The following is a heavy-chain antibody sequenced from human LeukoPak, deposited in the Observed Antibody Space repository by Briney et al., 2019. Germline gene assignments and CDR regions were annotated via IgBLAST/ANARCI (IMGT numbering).Heavy chain of an antibody. V-gene: IGHV1-18*01. CDR2: IYSYNGNT. CDR3: SRLKTDGDYVY. J-gene: IGHJ4*02. D-gene: IGHD4-17*01. CDR1: GYTFTIYG. Sequence: ASVTLSFTASGYTFTIYGISWVRQAHGQGLGWMGWIYSYNGNTNYAQKFQGRVTMTTDTSKSIAKMDLRRQTSEDQAVAYCSRLKTDGDYVYWGQGPLVTVSS.